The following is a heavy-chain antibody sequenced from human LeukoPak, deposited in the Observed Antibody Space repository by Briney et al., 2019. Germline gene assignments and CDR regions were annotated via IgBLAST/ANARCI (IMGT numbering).Heavy chain of an antibody. D-gene: IGHD3-10*01. CDR1: GGSITSYY. V-gene: IGHV4-59*01. J-gene: IGHJ3*02. Sequence: PSETLSLTCTVSGGSITSYYWSWIRQPPGRGLEWIGFIYHSGTTDHNPSLKSRVTLSVDTSKNQFSLKLSSVTAADTAVYYCARVMVRGNDAFDIWGQGTMVTVSS. CDR3: ARVMVRGNDAFDI. CDR2: IYHSGTT.